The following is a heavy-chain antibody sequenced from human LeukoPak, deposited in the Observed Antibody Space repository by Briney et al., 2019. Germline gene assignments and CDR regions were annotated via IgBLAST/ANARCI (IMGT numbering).Heavy chain of an antibody. D-gene: IGHD5-24*01. J-gene: IGHJ4*02. CDR1: GFTFSSYS. CDR3: ARDNNYGTGSDY. Sequence: GGSLRLSCAASGFTFSSYSMNWIRQAPGKGLEWVSSMSVGSGLIYYAESVKGRFTVSRDNAKKSPYLQMNSLRVEDTAAYHCARDNNYGTGSDYWGQGTLVTVSS. CDR2: MSVGSGLI. V-gene: IGHV3-21*01.